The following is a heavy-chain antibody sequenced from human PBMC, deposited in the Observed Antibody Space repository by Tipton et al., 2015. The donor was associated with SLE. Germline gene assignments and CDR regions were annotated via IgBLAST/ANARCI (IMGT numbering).Heavy chain of an antibody. CDR1: SGSISSSSYY. D-gene: IGHD4-23*01. J-gene: IGHJ4*02. V-gene: IGHV4-39*07. Sequence: TLSLTCTVSSGSISSSSYYWGWIRQPPGKGLEWIGGIYDSGSTYYNPSLKSRVTISVDTSKNQFSLKLSSVTAADTAVYYCAREGAYYGGNSFDYWGQGTLVTVSS. CDR2: IYDSGST. CDR3: AREGAYYGGNSFDY.